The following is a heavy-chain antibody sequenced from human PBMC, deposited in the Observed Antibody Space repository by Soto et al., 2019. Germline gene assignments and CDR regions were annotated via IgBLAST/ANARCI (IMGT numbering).Heavy chain of an antibody. Sequence: SRRLPCPPAAFTLSSYSMRCDRQPPNKWLEWVAFIAYDGRNKSYAGCVKGRLTISRENSKNTLYLQMKSLRAEDTAVHYCAKPREISSFWSGDSHTGPPTPADYWGQGTLVTVSS. CDR1: AFTLSSYS. CDR3: AKPREISSFWSGDSHTGPPTPADY. D-gene: IGHD3-3*01. CDR2: IAYDGRNK. J-gene: IGHJ4*02. V-gene: IGHV3-30-3*02.